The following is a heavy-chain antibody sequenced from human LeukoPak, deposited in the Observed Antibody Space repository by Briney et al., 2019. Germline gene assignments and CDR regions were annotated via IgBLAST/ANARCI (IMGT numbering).Heavy chain of an antibody. CDR3: ATLTVQVVPAPQSDY. Sequence: EASVKVSCKASGYTFTSYGISWVRQAPGQGLEWMGGIIPIFGTANYAQKFQGRVTITADESTSTAYMELSSLRSEDTAVYYCATLTVQVVPAPQSDYWGQGTLVTVSS. CDR1: GYTFTSYG. V-gene: IGHV1-69*13. D-gene: IGHD2-21*02. J-gene: IGHJ4*02. CDR2: IIPIFGTA.